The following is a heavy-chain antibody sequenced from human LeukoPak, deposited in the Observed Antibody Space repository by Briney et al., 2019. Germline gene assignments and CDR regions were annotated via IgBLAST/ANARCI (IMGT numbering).Heavy chain of an antibody. V-gene: IGHV3-33*01. CDR3: ARDRVLVGRFDY. D-gene: IGHD2-15*01. J-gene: IGHJ4*02. CDR1: GFTFSDYG. Sequence: GGSLRLSCAASGFTFSDYGMHWVRQAPGKEREWVAVIWYDGSNTYYADSVNGRFTISRDNSKNTLYVQMNSLRAEDTAVYYCARDRVLVGRFDYWGQGTLVTVSS. CDR2: IWYDGSNT.